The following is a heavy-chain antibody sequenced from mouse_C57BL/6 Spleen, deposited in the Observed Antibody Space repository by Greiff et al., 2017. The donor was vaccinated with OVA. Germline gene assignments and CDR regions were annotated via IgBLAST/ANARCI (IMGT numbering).Heavy chain of an antibody. CDR3: ARRGDYDKGAWFAY. CDR2: IDPSDSET. CDR1: GYTFTSYW. Sequence: VQLQQPGAELVRPGSSVKLSCKASGYTFTSYWMHWVKQRPIQGLEWIGNIDPSDSETHYNQKFKDKATLTVDKSSSTAYMQLSSLTSEDSAVYYCARRGDYDKGAWFAYWGQGTLVTVSA. J-gene: IGHJ3*01. V-gene: IGHV1-52*01. D-gene: IGHD2-4*01.